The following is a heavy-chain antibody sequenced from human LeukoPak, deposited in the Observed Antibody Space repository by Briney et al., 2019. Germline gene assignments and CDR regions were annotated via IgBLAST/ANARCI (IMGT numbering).Heavy chain of an antibody. V-gene: IGHV4-39*01. CDR2: IYYSGST. D-gene: IGHD3-22*01. CDR3: ARRPFGAVSDYYDSSGYYLPYYFDY. CDR1: GGSISSSSYY. Sequence: PSETLSLTCTVSGGSISSSSYYWGWIRQPPGKGLEWIGSIYYSGSTYYNPSLKSRVTISVDTSKNQFSLKLSSVTAADTAVYYCARRPFGAVSDYYDSSGYYLPYYFDYWGQGTLVTVSS. J-gene: IGHJ4*02.